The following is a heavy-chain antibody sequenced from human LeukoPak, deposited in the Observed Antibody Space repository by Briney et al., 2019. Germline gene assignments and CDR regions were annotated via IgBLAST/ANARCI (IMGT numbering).Heavy chain of an antibody. D-gene: IGHD5-18*01. Sequence: GGSLRLSCAASGFTFRSYAMSWVRQAPGKGLEWVSTISGSGSNTYYADSVKGRFTISRDNSKNTVYLQMNSLRAEDTAVYYCAKELSGYSYSYDYWGQGTLVTVSS. CDR3: AKELSGYSYSYDY. CDR2: ISGSGSNT. V-gene: IGHV3-23*01. CDR1: GFTFRSYA. J-gene: IGHJ4*02.